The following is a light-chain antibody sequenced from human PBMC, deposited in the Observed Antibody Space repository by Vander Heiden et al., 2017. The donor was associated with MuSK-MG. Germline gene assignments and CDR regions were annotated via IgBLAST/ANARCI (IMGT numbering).Light chain of an antibody. CDR2: EVS. Sequence: QSALTQPASVSGSPGQSITFSCTGTSSDIGTYNLVSWYQQNPGKAPKLMIYEVSRRPSGISYRFSGSKSGNRASLTISGLQAEDEADYFCCSYAGLNSYVFGTGTKVTVL. CDR1: SSDIGTYNL. V-gene: IGLV2-23*02. CDR3: CSYAGLNSYV. J-gene: IGLJ1*01.